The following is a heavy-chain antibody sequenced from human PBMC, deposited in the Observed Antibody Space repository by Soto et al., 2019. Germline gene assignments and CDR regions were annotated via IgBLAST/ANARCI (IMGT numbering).Heavy chain of an antibody. CDR3: ARVYYYGMDV. V-gene: IGHV3-72*01. CDR2: TGDKANSYTT. CDR1: GFTFSSYE. Sequence: GGSLRLSCAGSGFTFSSYEMNWVRQAPGKGLEWVGRTGDKANSYTTEYAASVKGRFTISRDDSKNSLYLQMNSLKTEDTAVYYCARVYYYGMDVWGQGTTVTV. J-gene: IGHJ6*02.